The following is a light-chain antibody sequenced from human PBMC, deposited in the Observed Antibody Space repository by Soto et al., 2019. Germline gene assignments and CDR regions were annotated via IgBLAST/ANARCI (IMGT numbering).Light chain of an antibody. Sequence: IVMTPSPATLSLSPGERATLPFRASQSVSRYLASYQQQPPQAPRLLIYDASNRATGIPARFSGSGSATDFTLPISSLQPPDFAAYYGQQRSNWPPWTFGHGTQVDI. J-gene: IGKJ1*01. CDR3: QQRSNWPPWT. V-gene: IGKV3-11*01. CDR2: DAS. CDR1: QSVSRY.